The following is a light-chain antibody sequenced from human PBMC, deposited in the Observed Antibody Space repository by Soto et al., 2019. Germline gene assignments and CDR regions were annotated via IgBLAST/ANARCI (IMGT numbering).Light chain of an antibody. CDR1: QSVFYNSYNRSY. CDR2: LVS. CDR3: QQYYSTLIS. J-gene: IGKJ5*01. V-gene: IGKV4-1*01. Sequence: DIALTQSPDSLSLSLGERATINCKSSQSVFYNSYNRSYLAWYQVKPGRPPKLLFSLVSTRESGVPDRFSGTWSGTDFSLTISSLQAEDVAVYYCQQYYSTLISFGQGTRLEIK.